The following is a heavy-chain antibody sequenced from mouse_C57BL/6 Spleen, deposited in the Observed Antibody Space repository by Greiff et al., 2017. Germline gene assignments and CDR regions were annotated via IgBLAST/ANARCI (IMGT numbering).Heavy chain of an antibody. CDR3: TADNWDAYYFDY. CDR2: IDPENGET. D-gene: IGHD4-1*01. J-gene: IGHJ2*01. Sequence: VQLQQSGAELVRPGASVKLSCTASGFNIKDDYMHWVKQRPEQGLEWIGWIDPENGETEYASKFQGQATITADTSSNTRYLQLSSLKSEDTAVYYWTADNWDAYYFDYGGQGTTLTVSS. CDR1: GFNIKDDY. V-gene: IGHV14-4*01.